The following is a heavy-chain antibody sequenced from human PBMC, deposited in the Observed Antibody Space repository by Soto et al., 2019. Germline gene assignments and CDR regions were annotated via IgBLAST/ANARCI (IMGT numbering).Heavy chain of an antibody. J-gene: IGHJ6*02. D-gene: IGHD1-1*01. CDR3: AKVDSDQLEHPPSYYYYGMDV. CDR1: GCTFSSYG. Sequence: PGGSRRLSCSASGCTFSSYGIYWVRPAPNKGPDSEAVISYDGSNKYYADSVKGRFTISRDNSKNTLYLQMNSLRAEDKAVYYCAKVDSDQLEHPPSYYYYGMDVWGQGTTVTVSS. V-gene: IGHV3-30*18. CDR2: ISYDGSNK.